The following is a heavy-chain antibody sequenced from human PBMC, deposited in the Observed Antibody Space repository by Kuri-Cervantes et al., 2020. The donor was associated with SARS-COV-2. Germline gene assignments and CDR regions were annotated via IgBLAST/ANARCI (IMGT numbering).Heavy chain of an antibody. CDR1: GGTFSSYA. J-gene: IGHJ4*02. V-gene: IGHV1-69*13. CDR2: IIPIFDTA. D-gene: IGHD2-2*01. CDR3: ARVGDCSSTSCRYYFDY. Sequence: SVKVSCKASGGTFSSYAISWVRQAPGQGLEWMGGIIPIFDTANYAQKFQGRVTITADESTSTAYMELSSLRSEDTAVYYCARVGDCSSTSCRYYFDYWGQGTLVTVSS.